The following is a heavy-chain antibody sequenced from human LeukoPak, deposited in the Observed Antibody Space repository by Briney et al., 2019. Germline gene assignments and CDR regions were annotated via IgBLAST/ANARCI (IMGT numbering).Heavy chain of an antibody. CDR3: ARDRAMDY. CDR1: GYTFTGYY. Sequence: ASVRVSCKASGYTFTGYYIHWVRQAPGQGLEWMGRINPNSGGTDYAQKFQGRVTMTRDTSINTAYMELSRLRSDDTAVYYCARDRAMDYWGQGTLVTVSS. CDR2: INPNSGGT. J-gene: IGHJ4*02. V-gene: IGHV1-2*06.